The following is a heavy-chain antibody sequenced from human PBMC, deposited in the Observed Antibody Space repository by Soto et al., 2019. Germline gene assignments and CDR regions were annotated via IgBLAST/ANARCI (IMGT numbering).Heavy chain of an antibody. V-gene: IGHV1-69*13. CDR3: ARDRWDYYDSSEKGYFQH. Sequence: GPSVKVSCKASGGTFSSYAISWVRQAPGQGLEWMGGIIPIFGTANYAQKFQGRVTITADESTSTAYMELSSLRSEDTAVYYCARDRWDYYDSSEKGYFQHWGQGTLVTVSS. CDR1: GGTFSSYA. D-gene: IGHD3-22*01. J-gene: IGHJ1*01. CDR2: IIPIFGTA.